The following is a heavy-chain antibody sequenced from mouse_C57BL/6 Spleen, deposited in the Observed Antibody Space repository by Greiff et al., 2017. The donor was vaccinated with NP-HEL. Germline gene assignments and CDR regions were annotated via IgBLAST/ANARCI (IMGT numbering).Heavy chain of an antibody. CDR3: ITELGGYAMDY. V-gene: IGHV14-1*01. D-gene: IGHD4-1*01. Sequence: EVQLQQSGAELVRPGASVKLSCTASGFNIKDYYMHWVKQRPEQGLEWIGRIDPEDGDTEYAPKFQGKATMTADTSSNTAYLQLSSLTSEDTAVYYCITELGGYAMDYWGQGTSVTVSS. J-gene: IGHJ4*01. CDR2: IDPEDGDT. CDR1: GFNIKDYY.